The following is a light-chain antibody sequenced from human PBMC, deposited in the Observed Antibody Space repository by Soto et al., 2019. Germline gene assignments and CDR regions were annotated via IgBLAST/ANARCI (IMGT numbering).Light chain of an antibody. CDR1: QGISNY. V-gene: IGKV1-27*01. CDR2: AAS. CDR3: QKYNSAQLT. Sequence: DIQITQSPPSLSSSLLDIVTITCRASQGISNYLAWYQQKPGKVPKLLIYAASTLQSGVPSRFSGSGSGTDFTLTISSLQPEDVATYYCQKYNSAQLTFGGGTKVDIK. J-gene: IGKJ4*01.